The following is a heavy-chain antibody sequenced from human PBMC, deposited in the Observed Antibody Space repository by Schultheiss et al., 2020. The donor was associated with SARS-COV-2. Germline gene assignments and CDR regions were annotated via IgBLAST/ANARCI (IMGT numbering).Heavy chain of an antibody. CDR1: GFTFSSYG. CDR2: ISGSGGST. V-gene: IGHV3-23*01. J-gene: IGHJ4*02. CDR3: AKGNGGNSGAGSY. D-gene: IGHD4-23*01. Sequence: GGSLRLSCAASGFTFSSYGMHWVRQAPGKGLEWVSVISGSGGSTYYADSVKGRFTISRDNSKNTLYLQMNSLRAEDTAVYYCAKGNGGNSGAGSYWGQGTLVTVSS.